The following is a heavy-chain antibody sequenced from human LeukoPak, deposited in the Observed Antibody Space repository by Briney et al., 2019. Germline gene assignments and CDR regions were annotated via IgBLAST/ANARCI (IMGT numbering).Heavy chain of an antibody. J-gene: IGHJ5*02. CDR3: AKGHSWYGRGFDP. D-gene: IGHD6-13*01. CDR1: GFTFSNYA. V-gene: IGHV3-23*01. CDR2: ISGNGDT. Sequence: GGSLRLSCAASGFTFSNYAMSWVRQAPGKGLEWVSTISGNGDTYYADSVKGRFTISRDNSKNTLYLQINSLRAEDTAVYYCAKGHSWYGRGFDPWGQGTLVTVSS.